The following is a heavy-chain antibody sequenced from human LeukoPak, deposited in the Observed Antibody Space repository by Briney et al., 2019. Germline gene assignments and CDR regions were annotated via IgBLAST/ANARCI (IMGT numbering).Heavy chain of an antibody. CDR3: ARDQLYCSSTSCYPTEFD. D-gene: IGHD2-2*01. CDR1: GYTFTSYG. CDR2: ISAYNGNT. Sequence: ASVKVSCKASGYTFTSYGISWVRQAPGQGLEWMGWISAYNGNTNYAQKLQGRVTMTTDTSTSTAYMELRSLRSDDTAVCYCARDQLYCSSTSCYPTEFDWGQGTLVTVSS. V-gene: IGHV1-18*01. J-gene: IGHJ4*02.